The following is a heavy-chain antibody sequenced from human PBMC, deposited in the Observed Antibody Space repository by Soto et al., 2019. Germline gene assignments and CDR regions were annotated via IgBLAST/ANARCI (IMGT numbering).Heavy chain of an antibody. D-gene: IGHD3-22*01. CDR1: AFTFSTFA. CDR3: ARGRSSYRGVDY. J-gene: IGHJ4*02. CDR2: ISYDGSNK. V-gene: IGHV3-30-3*01. Sequence: GGSLTLSCAASAFTFSTFAMHWVRQGPGKGLEWVAVISYDGSNKYYADSVKGRFTISRDNSKNTLYMQMNSLRAEDTAVYYCARGRSSYRGVDYWGQGTLVTVSS.